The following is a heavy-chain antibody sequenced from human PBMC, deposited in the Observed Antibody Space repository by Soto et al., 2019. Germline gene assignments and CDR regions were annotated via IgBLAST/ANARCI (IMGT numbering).Heavy chain of an antibody. CDR3: ARHVPAAGYYYGMDV. J-gene: IGHJ6*02. CDR1: GGTFSSYA. V-gene: IGHV1-69*12. Sequence: QVQLVQSGAEVKKPGSSVKVSCKASGGTFSSYAISWVRQAPGQGLEWMGGIIPIFGTANYAQKFQGRVTFTGDESTSTAYMNLRSLISEDTAVYYCARHVPAAGYYYGMDVWGQVTTVTVSS. CDR2: IIPIFGTA. D-gene: IGHD2-2*01.